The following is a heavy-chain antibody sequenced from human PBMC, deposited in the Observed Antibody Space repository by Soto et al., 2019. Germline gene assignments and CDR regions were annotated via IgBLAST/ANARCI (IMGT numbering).Heavy chain of an antibody. CDR2: MSHSGGT. J-gene: IGHJ3*02. CDR1: GGFVTSGNYY. CDR3: ARVERGTATTVVDAFDI. D-gene: IGHD1-1*01. V-gene: IGHV4-34*01. Sequence: QVQLQQWGAGLLKPSETLSLTCAVYGGFVTSGNYYWSWIRQPPGKGLEWIGEMSHSGGTHSNPSLKSRVTISVDTSKNQFTLKMSSVTAADTALYYCARVERGTATTVVDAFDIWGPGTMVTVSS.